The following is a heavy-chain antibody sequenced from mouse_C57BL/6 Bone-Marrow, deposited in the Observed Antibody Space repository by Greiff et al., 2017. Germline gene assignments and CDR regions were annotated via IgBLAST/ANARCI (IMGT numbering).Heavy chain of an antibody. CDR1: GYTFPSYW. J-gene: IGHJ2*01. CDR3: ARSWFYKGYPFDY. D-gene: IGHD2-3*01. V-gene: IGHV1-53*01. Sequence: QVQLQQPGPELVKPGASVTLSCKASGYTFPSYWMHWVKQRPGQGLEWIGNINPRNGGTNYNEKFKSKATLTVDKSSRTAYMQLSSLTSEDSAVYYCARSWFYKGYPFDYGGQGTTLTVSS. CDR2: INPRNGGT.